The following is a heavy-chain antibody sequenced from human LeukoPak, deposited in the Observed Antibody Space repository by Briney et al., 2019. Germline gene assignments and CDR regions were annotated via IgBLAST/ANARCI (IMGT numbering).Heavy chain of an antibody. J-gene: IGHJ4*02. Sequence: SETLSLTCTVSAGSISSGGYYWSWIRQHPGKGLEWIGYIYYSGSTYYNPSLKSRVTIPVDTSKNQFSLKLSSVTAADTAVYYCARDSMATTEGGIDYWGQGTLVTVSS. CDR2: IYYSGST. D-gene: IGHD5-24*01. CDR1: AGSISSGGYY. V-gene: IGHV4-31*03. CDR3: ARDSMATTEGGIDY.